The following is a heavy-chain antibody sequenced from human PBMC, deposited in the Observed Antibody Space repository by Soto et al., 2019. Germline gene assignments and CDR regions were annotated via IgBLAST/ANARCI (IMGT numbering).Heavy chain of an antibody. D-gene: IGHD3-22*01. Sequence: SETLSLTCTVSGGSVSSGSYYWSWIRQPPGKGLEWIGYIYYSGSTNYNPSLKGRVTISVDTSKNQFSLKLSSVTAADTAVYYCARVFSSSGLLDYWGQGTLVTVSS. J-gene: IGHJ4*02. CDR2: IYYSGST. V-gene: IGHV4-61*01. CDR1: GGSVSSGSYY. CDR3: ARVFSSSGLLDY.